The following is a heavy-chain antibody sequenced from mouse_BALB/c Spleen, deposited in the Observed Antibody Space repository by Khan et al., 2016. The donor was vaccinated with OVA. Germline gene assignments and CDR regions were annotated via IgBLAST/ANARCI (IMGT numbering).Heavy chain of an antibody. Sequence: EVELVESGGGLVKPGGSLKLSCAASGFSFSDYYMYWIRQTPEKRLEWVATISDGGGSTYYPDSVKGRFTISRDNAKNNLYLQRSSLKSEDTAIYYCARAGYGGFAYWGQGTLVTVSA. V-gene: IGHV5-4*02. CDR1: GFSFSDYY. J-gene: IGHJ3*01. CDR2: ISDGGGST. CDR3: ARAGYGGFAY. D-gene: IGHD1-1*02.